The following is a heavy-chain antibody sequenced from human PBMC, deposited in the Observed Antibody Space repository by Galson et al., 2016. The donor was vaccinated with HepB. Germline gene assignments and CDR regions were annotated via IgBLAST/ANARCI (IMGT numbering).Heavy chain of an antibody. CDR3: ARDFVSDYVWGIHRFAWYFDL. J-gene: IGHJ2*01. D-gene: IGHD3-16*02. CDR2: IYHSGTT. V-gene: IGHV4-4*02. Sequence: SETLSLTCAVSGGSISTSHWWSWVRQSPGKGLEWIGEIYHSGTTNYNPSLKSRVTISVDKSQNQFSLSLTYVTAADTAVYYCARDFVSDYVWGIHRFAWYFDLWGRGTLVTVSS. CDR1: GGSISTSHW.